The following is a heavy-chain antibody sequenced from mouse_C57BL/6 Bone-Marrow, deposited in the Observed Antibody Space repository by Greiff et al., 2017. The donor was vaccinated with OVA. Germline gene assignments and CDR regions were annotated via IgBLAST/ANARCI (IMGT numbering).Heavy chain of an antibody. D-gene: IGHD1-1*01. CDR1: GFSLTSYG. Sequence: VQGVESGPGLVQPSQSLSITCTVSGFSLTSYGVHWVRQPPGKGLEWLGVIWSGGSTDYNAAFISRLSISKDNSKSQVFFKMNSLQADDTAIYYCAKNSITTVASYAMDYWGQGTSVTVSS. CDR2: IWSGGST. CDR3: AKNSITTVASYAMDY. V-gene: IGHV2-4*01. J-gene: IGHJ4*01.